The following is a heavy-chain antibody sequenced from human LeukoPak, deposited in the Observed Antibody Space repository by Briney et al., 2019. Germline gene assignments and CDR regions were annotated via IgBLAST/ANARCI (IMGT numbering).Heavy chain of an antibody. CDR2: ISGSGGST. CDR3: AKESIAAAGTPNFDY. Sequence: PGGSLRLSCAASGFPFSNYAMTWVRQAPGKGLEWVSAISGSGGSTYYADSVKGRFTISRDNSKNTLFLQMNSLRAEDTAVYYCAKESIAAAGTPNFDYWGQGTLVTVSS. V-gene: IGHV3-23*01. D-gene: IGHD6-13*01. J-gene: IGHJ4*02. CDR1: GFPFSNYA.